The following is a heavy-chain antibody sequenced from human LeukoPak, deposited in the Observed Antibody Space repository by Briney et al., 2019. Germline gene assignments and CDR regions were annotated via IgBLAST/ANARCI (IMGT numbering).Heavy chain of an antibody. CDR2: IIPIFGTA. V-gene: IGHV1-69*01. J-gene: IGHJ4*02. Sequence: SVKVSCKASGGTFSSYAISWVRQAPGQGLEWMGGIIPIFGTANYAQKFQGRVTITANESTSTAYMELSSLRSEDTAVYYCARGGGYVSRYDYWGQGTLVTVSS. CDR3: ARGGGYVSRYDY. CDR1: GGTFSSYA. D-gene: IGHD5-12*01.